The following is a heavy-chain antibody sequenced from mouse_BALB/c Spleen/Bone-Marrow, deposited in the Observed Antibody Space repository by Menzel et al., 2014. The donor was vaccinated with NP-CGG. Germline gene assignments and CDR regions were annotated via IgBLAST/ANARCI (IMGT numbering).Heavy chain of an antibody. CDR2: IDPANGNT. CDR1: GFNIKDTY. J-gene: IGHJ3*01. V-gene: IGHV14-3*02. Sequence: LVESGAELVKPGASVKLSCTASGFNIKDTYMHWVKQRPEQGLEWIGRIDPANGNTKYDPKFQGKATITADTSSNTAYLQLSSLTSEDTAVYYCARSGYGSSLFAYWGPRDSGHCLC. D-gene: IGHD1-1*01. CDR3: ARSGYGSSLFAY.